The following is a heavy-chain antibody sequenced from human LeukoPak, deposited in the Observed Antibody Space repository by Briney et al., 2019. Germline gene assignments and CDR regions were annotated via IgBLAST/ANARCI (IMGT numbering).Heavy chain of an antibody. CDR3: ANAAQKEDYYDSSA. D-gene: IGHD3-22*01. CDR2: ISGSGGST. J-gene: IGHJ5*02. CDR1: GFTFSSYA. V-gene: IGHV3-23*01. Sequence: PGGPLRLSCAASGFTFSSYAMSWVRQAPGKGLEWVSAISGSGGSTYYADSVKGRFTISRDNSKNTLYLQMNSLRAEDTAVYYCANAAQKEDYYDSSASGQGTLVTVSS.